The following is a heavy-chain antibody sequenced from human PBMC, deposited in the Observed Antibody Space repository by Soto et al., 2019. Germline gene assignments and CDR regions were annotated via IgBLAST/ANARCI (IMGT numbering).Heavy chain of an antibody. CDR1: GGSISSGGYY. Sequence: LSLTCTVSGGSISSGGYYWSWIRQHPGKGLEWIGYIYYSGSTNYNPSLKSRVTISVDTSKNQFSLKLSSVTAADTAVYYCAEEEDSGSYFKAWGQGTLVTVSS. CDR3: AEEEDSGSYFKA. D-gene: IGHD1-26*01. CDR2: IYYSGST. J-gene: IGHJ5*02. V-gene: IGHV4-31*03.